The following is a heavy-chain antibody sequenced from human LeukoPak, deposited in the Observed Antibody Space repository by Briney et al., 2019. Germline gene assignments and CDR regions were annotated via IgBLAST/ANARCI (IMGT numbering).Heavy chain of an antibody. CDR1: GFTFSDYY. Sequence: GGSLRLSCAASGFTFSDYYMTWIRQAPGKGLEWVSSISSSSSYIYYADSVKGRFTISRDNAKNSLYLQMNSLRAEDTAVYYCARVLYGSGSSPDYWGQGTLVTVSS. D-gene: IGHD3-10*01. J-gene: IGHJ4*02. V-gene: IGHV3-11*06. CDR2: ISSSSSYI. CDR3: ARVLYGSGSSPDY.